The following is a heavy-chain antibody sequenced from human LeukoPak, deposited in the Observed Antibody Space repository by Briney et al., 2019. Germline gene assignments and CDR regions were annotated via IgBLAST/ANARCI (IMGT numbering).Heavy chain of an antibody. Sequence: PSETLSLTCTVSGYSISSGYYWGWIRQPPGKGLEWIGNIYHSGSTYYNPSLKSRVTISLDTSKNQFSLRLSSVTAADTAVYYCVRGPYGSGISNWFDPWGQGTQVIVSS. J-gene: IGHJ5*02. CDR1: GYSISSGYY. CDR3: VRGPYGSGISNWFDP. V-gene: IGHV4-38-2*02. D-gene: IGHD3-10*01. CDR2: IYHSGST.